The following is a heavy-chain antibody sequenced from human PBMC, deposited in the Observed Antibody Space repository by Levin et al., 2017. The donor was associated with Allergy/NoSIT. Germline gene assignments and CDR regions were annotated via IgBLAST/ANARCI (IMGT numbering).Heavy chain of an antibody. D-gene: IGHD3-3*01. Sequence: GESLKISCAASGFTFSTYAMSWVRQAPGKGLEWVSAISGSGATTYYADSVKGRFTISRDNSKNTLYLQMNSLRAEDTAVYYCAKDHDFWSGYYVDAFDIWGQGTMVTVSS. V-gene: IGHV3-23*01. J-gene: IGHJ3*02. CDR1: GFTFSTYA. CDR2: ISGSGATT. CDR3: AKDHDFWSGYYVDAFDI.